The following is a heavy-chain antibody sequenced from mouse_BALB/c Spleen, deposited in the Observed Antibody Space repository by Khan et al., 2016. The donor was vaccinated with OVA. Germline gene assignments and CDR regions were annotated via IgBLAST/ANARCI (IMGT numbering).Heavy chain of an antibody. J-gene: IGHJ3*01. D-gene: IGHD2-3*01. CDR1: GYSITSDYA. CDR3: AMGSTY. CDR2: ITYSGTT. Sequence: EVQLQESGPGLVKPSQSLSLTCTVTGYSITSDYAWNWIRQFPGNKLEWMGYITYSGTTSYNPSLQSRISITRDTSKIPFFLQLNFVTTEDTATDYCAMGSTYWGQGTLVTVSA. V-gene: IGHV3-2*02.